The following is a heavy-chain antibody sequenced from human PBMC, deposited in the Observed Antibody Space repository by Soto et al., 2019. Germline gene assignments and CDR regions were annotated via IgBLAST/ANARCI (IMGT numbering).Heavy chain of an antibody. CDR3: AREPSSSCHDY. CDR2: IQTDNDHA. D-gene: IGHD6-13*01. CDR1: GYTFLKYG. J-gene: IGHJ4*02. Sequence: ASVKVSCKASGYTFLKYGINWVRQAPGQGLEWMGGIQTDNDHASFAQKLQGRVTMTTDTSTSTAYMELRSLRSDDTAVYYCAREPSSSCHDYWGQGTLVTVSS. V-gene: IGHV1-18*01.